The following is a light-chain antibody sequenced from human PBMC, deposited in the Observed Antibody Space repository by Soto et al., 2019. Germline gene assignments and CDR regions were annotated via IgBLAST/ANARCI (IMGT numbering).Light chain of an antibody. V-gene: IGKV4-1*01. CDR3: QQYYSTPPT. J-gene: IGKJ1*01. CDR2: WAS. Sequence: DIVMTQSPDSLAVYLGERATINCKSSQSVLYSSNNKNYLAWYQQKPGQPPKLLLYWASNRESGVPERFSGSGAGTDFTLTISSLQAEDVSVYYCQQYYSTPPTFGQGTKVEIQ. CDR1: QSVLYSSNNKNY.